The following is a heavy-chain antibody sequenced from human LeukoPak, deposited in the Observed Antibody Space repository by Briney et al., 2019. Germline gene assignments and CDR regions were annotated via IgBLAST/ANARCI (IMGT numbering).Heavy chain of an antibody. J-gene: IGHJ3*02. Sequence: GASVKVSCKASGYTFTSYGISWVRQAPGQGLEWMGWTSAYNGNTNYAQKLQGRVTMTTDTSTSTAYMELRSLRSDDTAVYYCARDYSIAAAGGGDAFDIWGQGTMVTVSS. D-gene: IGHD6-13*01. CDR3: ARDYSIAAAGGGDAFDI. CDR1: GYTFTSYG. CDR2: TSAYNGNT. V-gene: IGHV1-18*01.